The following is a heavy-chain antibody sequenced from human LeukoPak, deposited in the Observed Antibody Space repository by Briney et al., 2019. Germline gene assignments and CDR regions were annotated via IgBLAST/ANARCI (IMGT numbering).Heavy chain of an antibody. Sequence: PGGSLRLSCVASGFTFGKYWMSWVRQAPGKGLEWVANIKLDGSEKNYVDPVKGRFTISRDNTKNSLYLQMNSLRAEDTAVFYCARGPPNWGMVGYWGQGTLVTVSS. CDR1: GFTFGKYW. CDR2: IKLDGSEK. V-gene: IGHV3-7*03. J-gene: IGHJ4*02. CDR3: ARGPPNWGMVGY. D-gene: IGHD7-27*01.